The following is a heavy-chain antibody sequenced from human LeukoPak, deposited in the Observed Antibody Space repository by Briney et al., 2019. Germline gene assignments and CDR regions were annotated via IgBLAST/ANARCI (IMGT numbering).Heavy chain of an antibody. J-gene: IGHJ4*02. CDR3: AGGGHNYGLSLVY. CDR1: GFTFSGSA. Sequence: GGSLRLSCAASGFTFSGSAMHWVRQASGKGLEWVGRIRSKANSYATAYAASVKGRFTISRDDSKNTAYLQMNSLKTEDTAVYYCAGGGHNYGLSLVYWGQGTLVTVSS. V-gene: IGHV3-73*01. CDR2: IRSKANSYAT. D-gene: IGHD5-18*01.